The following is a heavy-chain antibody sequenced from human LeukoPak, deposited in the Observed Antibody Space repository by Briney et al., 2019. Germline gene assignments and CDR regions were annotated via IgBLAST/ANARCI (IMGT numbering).Heavy chain of an antibody. Sequence: GGSLRLSCAASGFTVSSNYMSWVRQAPGKGLEWVSVIYSGGYTYYADSVKGRFTISRDNSKNTLYLQMNSLRAEDTAVYYCARVSHGTMIVVVIPDFDYWGQGTLVTVSS. CDR2: IYSGGYT. D-gene: IGHD3-22*01. J-gene: IGHJ4*02. CDR3: ARVSHGTMIVVVIPDFDY. V-gene: IGHV3-66*01. CDR1: GFTVSSNY.